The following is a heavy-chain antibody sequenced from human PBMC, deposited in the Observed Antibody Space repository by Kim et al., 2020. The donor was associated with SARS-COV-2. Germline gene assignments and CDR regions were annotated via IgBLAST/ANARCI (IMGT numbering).Heavy chain of an antibody. V-gene: IGHV1-69*04. D-gene: IGHD6-6*01. CDR3: ASHGADREQLAFDY. CDR1: GGTFSSYA. Sequence: SVKVSCKASGGTFSSYAISWVRQAPGQGLEWMGRIIPILGIANYAQKFQGRVTITADKSTSTAYMELSSLRSEDTAVYYCASHGADREQLAFDYWGQGTLVTVSS. J-gene: IGHJ4*02. CDR2: IIPILGIA.